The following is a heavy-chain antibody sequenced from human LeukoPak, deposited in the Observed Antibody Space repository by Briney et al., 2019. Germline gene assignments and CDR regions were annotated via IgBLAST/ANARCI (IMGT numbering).Heavy chain of an antibody. CDR3: ARDGVGYYDSSGYYYFQH. V-gene: IGHV3-64*01. CDR2: ISSNGGST. J-gene: IGHJ1*01. Sequence: HPGGSLRLSCAASGFTFSSYAMHWVRQAPGKGLEYVSAISSNGGSTYYANSVKGRFTISRDNSKNTLYLQMGSLRAEDTAVYYCARDGVGYYDSSGYYYFQHWGQGTLVTVSS. CDR1: GFTFSSYA. D-gene: IGHD3-22*01.